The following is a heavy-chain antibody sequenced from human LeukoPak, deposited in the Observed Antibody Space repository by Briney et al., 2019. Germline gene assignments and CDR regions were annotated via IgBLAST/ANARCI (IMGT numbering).Heavy chain of an antibody. V-gene: IGHV1-8*01. CDR1: GYTFTSYD. CDR2: MNPNSGNT. J-gene: IGHJ5*02. CDR3: ARGEAAAEGNWFDP. Sequence: ASVKVSCKASGYTFTSYDINWVRQATGQGLEWMGWMNPNSGNTGYAQKFQGRVTMTRNTSISTAYMELSSLRSEDTAVYYCARGEAAAEGNWFDPWGQGTLVTVSS. D-gene: IGHD6-13*01.